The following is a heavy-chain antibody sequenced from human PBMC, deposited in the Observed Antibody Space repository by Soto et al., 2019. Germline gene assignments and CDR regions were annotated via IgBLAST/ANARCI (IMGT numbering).Heavy chain of an antibody. CDR1: GYTFTGHY. CDR2: INPNSVGT. V-gene: IGHV1-2*02. J-gene: IGHJ3*02. Sequence: ASVKVSCKASGYTFTGHYMHWVRQAPGQGLEWMGWINPNSVGTNYAQKFQGRVTMTRDTSISTAYMELSRLRSDDTAVYYCAREPMVRAAHGFDIWGQGTMVTV. CDR3: AREPMVRAAHGFDI. D-gene: IGHD3-10*01.